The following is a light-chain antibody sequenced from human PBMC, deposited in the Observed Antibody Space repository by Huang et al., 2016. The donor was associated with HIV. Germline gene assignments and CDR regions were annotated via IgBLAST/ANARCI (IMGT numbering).Light chain of an antibody. CDR3: QQYGGSPLFT. CDR2: GAS. CDR1: HSVSSNF. V-gene: IGKV3-20*01. Sequence: EIVLTQSPDTLSLSPGERATLSCRASHSVSSNFLAWYQQKPGQSPRLLIYGASRRATGIPDRFSGSGSGTDVTLTITRLEPEDFAVYYCQQYGGSPLFTFGPGTKVDIK. J-gene: IGKJ3*01.